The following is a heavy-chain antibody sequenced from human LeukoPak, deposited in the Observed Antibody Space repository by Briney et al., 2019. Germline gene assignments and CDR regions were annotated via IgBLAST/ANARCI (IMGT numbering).Heavy chain of an antibody. V-gene: IGHV3-23*01. J-gene: IGHJ4*02. D-gene: IGHD5/OR15-5a*01. CDR1: GFTFSSYA. Sequence: GGSLRLSCAASGFTFSSYAMSWVRQAPGKGLEWVSAISGSGGSTYYADSVKGRFTISRDNSKNTLYLQMNSLRAEDTAVYYCARDRSWPGSVDYWGQGTLVTVSS. CDR2: ISGSGGST. CDR3: ARDRSWPGSVDY.